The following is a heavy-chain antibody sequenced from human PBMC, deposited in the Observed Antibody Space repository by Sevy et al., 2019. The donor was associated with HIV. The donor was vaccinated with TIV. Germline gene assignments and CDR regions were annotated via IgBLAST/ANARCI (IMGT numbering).Heavy chain of an antibody. D-gene: IGHD3-10*01. CDR2: ISHSGTT. V-gene: IGHV4-34*01. CDR1: GGSLSGYY. J-gene: IGHJ6*02. CDR3: ARIGLVRGPRPYGLDV. Sequence: SETLSLTCAVYGGSLSGYYWSWVRQSPGGGLEWIGEISHSGTTNYNPSLKSRASISVGTSKNQFSLKLRSVTAADTATFYCARIGLVRGPRPYGLDVWGQGTTVTVSS.